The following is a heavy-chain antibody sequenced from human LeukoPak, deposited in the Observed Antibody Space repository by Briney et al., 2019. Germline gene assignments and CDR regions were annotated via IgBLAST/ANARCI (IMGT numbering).Heavy chain of an antibody. Sequence: GGSLRLSCAASGFTFSGYAMSWVRQAPGKGLEWVSGSTGSGGSTYYADSVKGRFTISRDNSKNTLYLQMNSLRAEDTAVYYCAKGRSEDYYESSGYWGQGTLVTVSS. V-gene: IGHV3-23*01. CDR2: STGSGGST. J-gene: IGHJ4*02. D-gene: IGHD3-22*01. CDR1: GFTFSGYA. CDR3: AKGRSEDYYESSGY.